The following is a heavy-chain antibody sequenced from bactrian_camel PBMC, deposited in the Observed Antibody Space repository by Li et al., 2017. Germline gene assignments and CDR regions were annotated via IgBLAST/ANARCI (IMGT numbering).Heavy chain of an antibody. Sequence: HVQLVESGGGLVQPGESLRLSCAASGFTFSRFYMSWVRQAPGKGLEWASSVYSDDGETWCADSVKGRFTISRDNAKNTLYLLLNSLKTEDTAMYYCAKDDGSWDSGYWGRGTQVTVS. CDR2: VYSDDGET. CDR3: AKDDGSWDSGY. D-gene: IGHD1*01. J-gene: IGHJ6*01. CDR1: GFTFSRFY. V-gene: IGHV3S6*01.